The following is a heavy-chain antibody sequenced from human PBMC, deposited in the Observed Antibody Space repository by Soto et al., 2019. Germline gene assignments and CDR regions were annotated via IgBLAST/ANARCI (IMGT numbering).Heavy chain of an antibody. J-gene: IGHJ6*02. Sequence: EVQLVESGGGLVKPGGTLRLSCAASGFPFSSYSMNWVRQAPGKGLEWVSSISSSGSYMYYADSLKGRFTISRDNAKSSLYLQMDSLRAEDTAVYYCAREGSNTIFEVVTISHYSMDVWGQGTTVTVSS. D-gene: IGHD3-3*01. CDR1: GFPFSSYS. CDR2: ISSSGSYM. CDR3: AREGSNTIFEVVTISHYSMDV. V-gene: IGHV3-21*01.